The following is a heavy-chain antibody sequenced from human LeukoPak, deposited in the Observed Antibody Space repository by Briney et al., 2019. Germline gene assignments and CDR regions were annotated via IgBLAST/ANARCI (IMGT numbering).Heavy chain of an antibody. CDR2: ISGSGGST. CDR1: GFTFSSYA. Sequence: PGGSLRLSCAASGFTFSSYAMSWVRQAPGKGLEWVSAISGSGGSTYYADSVKGRFTISRDNSKNTLYLQMNSLRAEDTAVYYCAKDLGSGSYWAWDDYWGQGTLVTVSS. J-gene: IGHJ4*02. D-gene: IGHD3-10*01. CDR3: AKDLGSGSYWAWDDY. V-gene: IGHV3-23*01.